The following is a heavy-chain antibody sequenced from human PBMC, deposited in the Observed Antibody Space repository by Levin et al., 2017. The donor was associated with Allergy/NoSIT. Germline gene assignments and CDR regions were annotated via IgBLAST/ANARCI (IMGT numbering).Heavy chain of an antibody. D-gene: IGHD6-13*01. Sequence: SETLSLTCTVSGASISSYYWNWIRQPPGRGLEWIGYIYDSGGTNYNPSLKSRVTISIDTSKNQFSLKLSSVTAADTAVYYCARLRGGSWFDYWGQGTLVTVSS. V-gene: IGHV4-59*08. CDR1: GASISSYY. J-gene: IGHJ4*02. CDR2: IYDSGGT. CDR3: ARLRGGSWFDY.